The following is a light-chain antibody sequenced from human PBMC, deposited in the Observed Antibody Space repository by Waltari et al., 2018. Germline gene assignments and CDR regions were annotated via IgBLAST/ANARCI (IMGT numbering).Light chain of an antibody. V-gene: IGKV3-20*01. CDR2: HAS. CDR3: QHYLRLPAT. CDR1: QSVSTY. Sequence: EIVLTQSPGTLSLSPGERATLSCRASQSVSTYLAWYQQKPCQAPRLLIYHASSRATGIPDRFSGSGSGTDFSLTISRLEPEDFAVYYCQHYLRLPATFGQGTKVEIK. J-gene: IGKJ1*01.